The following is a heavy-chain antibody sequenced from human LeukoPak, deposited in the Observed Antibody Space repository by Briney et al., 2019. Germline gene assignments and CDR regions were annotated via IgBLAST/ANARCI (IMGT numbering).Heavy chain of an antibody. CDR3: AKVLSSGWFIDYFDY. D-gene: IGHD6-19*01. CDR1: GFTFSSYA. V-gene: IGHV3-23*01. J-gene: IGHJ4*02. Sequence: PGGSLRLSCAASGFTFSSYAMSWVRQAPGKGLEWASAISGSGGSTYYADSVKGRFTISRDNSKNTLYLQMNSLRAEDTAVYYCAKVLSSGWFIDYFDYWGQGTLVTVSS. CDR2: ISGSGGST.